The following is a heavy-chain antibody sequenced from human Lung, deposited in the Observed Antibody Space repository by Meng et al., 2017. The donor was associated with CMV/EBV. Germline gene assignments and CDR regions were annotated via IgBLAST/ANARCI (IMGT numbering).Heavy chain of an antibody. J-gene: IGHJ4*02. Sequence: QGQLVDSGAEVKTPGDSVRVSCKASGYTFTNHGISWIRQAPGQGLEWMGWISCYNGDTNYAQKLQGRVTMTTDTSTNTAYMDLRGLRSDDTAVYYCARDPSNTSGRYAYFDYWGQGTLVTVFS. CDR1: GYTFTNHG. V-gene: IGHV1-18*01. CDR2: ISCYNGDT. CDR3: ARDPSNTSGRYAYFDY. D-gene: IGHD6-19*01.